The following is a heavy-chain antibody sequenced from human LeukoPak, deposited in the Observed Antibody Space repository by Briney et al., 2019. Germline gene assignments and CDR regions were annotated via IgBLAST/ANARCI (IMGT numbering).Heavy chain of an antibody. V-gene: IGHV3-20*04. CDR1: GFTFDDYG. CDR2: INWNGDNT. CDR3: AREMYSSGWLNAFDI. J-gene: IGHJ3*02. D-gene: IGHD6-19*01. Sequence: PXXSLSLSCAASGFTFDDYGMSWVRQAPGKGLEWVSGINWNGDNTGYADSVKGRFTISRDNAKNSLYLQMNSLRAEDTALYYCAREMYSSGWLNAFDIWGQGTMVTASS.